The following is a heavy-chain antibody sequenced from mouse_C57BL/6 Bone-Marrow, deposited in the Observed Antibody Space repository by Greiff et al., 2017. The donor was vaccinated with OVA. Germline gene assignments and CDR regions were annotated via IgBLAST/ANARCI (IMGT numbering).Heavy chain of an antibody. CDR3: ARGDITTVVATDFDY. CDR1: GYTFTDYN. J-gene: IGHJ2*01. V-gene: IGHV1-22*01. D-gene: IGHD1-1*01. CDR2: INPNNGGT. Sequence: VQLQQPGAELVKPGASVKMSCKASGYTFTDYNMHWVKQSHGKSLEWIGYINPNNGGTSYNQKFKGKATLTVNKSSSTAYMELRSLTSEDSAVYYCARGDITTVVATDFDYWGQGTTLTVSS.